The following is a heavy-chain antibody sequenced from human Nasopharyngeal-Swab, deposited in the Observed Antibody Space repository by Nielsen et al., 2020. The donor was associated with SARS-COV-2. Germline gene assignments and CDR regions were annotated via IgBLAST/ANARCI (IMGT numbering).Heavy chain of an antibody. CDR3: AKAFGEDQLAEDAFDA. V-gene: IGHV3-30*18. D-gene: IGHD3-16*01. J-gene: IGHJ3*01. Sequence: GGPLRLSFAASGFTFSNYGMHWVRQAPGKGLEWVAVISYDGNIKSYADSVRGRFLISRDNSHNTLYLQMSRLRTEDRAVYYCAKAFGEDQLAEDAFDAWGQGTMVTVSS. CDR2: ISYDGNIK. CDR1: GFTFSNYG.